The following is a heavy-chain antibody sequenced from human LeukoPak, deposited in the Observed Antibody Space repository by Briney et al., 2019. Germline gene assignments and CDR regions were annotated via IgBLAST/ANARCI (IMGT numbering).Heavy chain of an antibody. Sequence: GGSLRPSCVASGLTVSNHWMSWVRQAPGKGLEWVANIREERGQEYYVDSVKGRFTISKNSAKNSLYLQMNTLRVEDTAMYYCASLDTAKQPLANHWGQGTLVTVSS. D-gene: IGHD5-18*01. J-gene: IGHJ5*02. V-gene: IGHV3-7*03. CDR3: ASLDTAKQPLANH. CDR2: IREERGQE. CDR1: GLTVSNHW.